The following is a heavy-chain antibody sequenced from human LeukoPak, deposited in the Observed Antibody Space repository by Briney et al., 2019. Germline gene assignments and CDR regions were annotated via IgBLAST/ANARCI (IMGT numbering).Heavy chain of an antibody. CDR1: GFTFSSYG. D-gene: IGHD6-13*01. CDR3: ATFPLYSTFGK. J-gene: IGHJ4*02. Sequence: GGSLRLSCVASGFTFSSYGMHWVRQAPGKGLEWVAVILYDGSNKYNADSVKGRFTISRDNSKNTLYLQMNSLRAEDTAVYYCATFPLYSTFGKWGQGTLVTVSS. CDR2: ILYDGSNK. V-gene: IGHV3-30*03.